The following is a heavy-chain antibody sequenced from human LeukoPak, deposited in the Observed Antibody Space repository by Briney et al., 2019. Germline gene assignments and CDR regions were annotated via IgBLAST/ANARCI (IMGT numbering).Heavy chain of an antibody. J-gene: IGHJ4*02. V-gene: IGHV3-21*01. Sequence: GGSLRLSCAASGFTFSRYSMNWVRQAPGKGLEWVSSISSSSTYINYADSVKGRFTISRDNAENSLYLQMNSLRAEDTAVYYCARDYDSSGQNDYWGQGTLVTVSS. D-gene: IGHD3-22*01. CDR3: ARDYDSSGQNDY. CDR2: ISSSSTYI. CDR1: GFTFSRYS.